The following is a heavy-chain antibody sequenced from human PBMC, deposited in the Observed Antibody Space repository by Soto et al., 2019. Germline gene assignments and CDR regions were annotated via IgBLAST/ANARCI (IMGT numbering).Heavy chain of an antibody. J-gene: IGHJ4*02. Sequence: SETLYLTCAVSEYSISSPYYGGCIRQPPGKGLEWIGSIYHSGSTFYNPSLESRVAMSVDTSKNHFSLNLSSVTAADMAVYYCAREGSYSAYNFAHGIQLWSFDFWGQGALVTVSS. V-gene: IGHV4-38-2*02. CDR3: AREGSYSAYNFAHGIQLWSFDF. CDR2: IYHSGST. D-gene: IGHD5-12*01. CDR1: EYSISSPYY.